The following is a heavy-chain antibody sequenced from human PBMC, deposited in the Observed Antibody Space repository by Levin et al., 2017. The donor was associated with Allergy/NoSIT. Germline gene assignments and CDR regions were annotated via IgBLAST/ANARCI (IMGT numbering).Heavy chain of an antibody. J-gene: IGHJ2*01. Sequence: GGSLRLSCAASGFIFGDYAMSWVRQAPGKGLEWVSLITASGNNKYYGDSVKGRFTVSRANSKNTVYLQMNSLRVEDTAIYYCAKEATVSTVSYFDLWGRGTVVTVSP. CDR1: GFIFGDYA. D-gene: IGHD4-17*01. CDR3: AKEATVSTVSYFDL. CDR2: ITASGNNK. V-gene: IGHV3-23*02.